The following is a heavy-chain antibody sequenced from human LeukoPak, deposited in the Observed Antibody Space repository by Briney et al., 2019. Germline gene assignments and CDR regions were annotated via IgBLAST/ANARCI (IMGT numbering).Heavy chain of an antibody. Sequence: PSETLSLTCTVSGGSISSYYWSWIRQPPGKGLEWIGYIYYSGSTNYNPSLKSRVTISVDTSKNQFSLKLSSVTAAVTAVYYCARRTWIQLWSSYYYYMDVWGKGTTVTVSS. J-gene: IGHJ6*03. CDR1: GGSISSYY. D-gene: IGHD5-18*01. V-gene: IGHV4-59*01. CDR3: ARRTWIQLWSSYYYYMDV. CDR2: IYYSGST.